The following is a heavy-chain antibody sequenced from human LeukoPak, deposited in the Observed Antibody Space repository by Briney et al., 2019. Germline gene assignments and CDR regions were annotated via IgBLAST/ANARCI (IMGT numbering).Heavy chain of an antibody. D-gene: IGHD3-10*01. J-gene: IGHJ3*02. CDR2: VKSKADDGTT. CDR1: GFSFTNTW. CDR3: ATEGGSGSYYGDDAFDM. Sequence: GRSLRLSCEASGFSFTNTWMSWVRQAPAKGLEWVGRVKSKADDGTTDYAAPVQGRFTISRDDSKNTLSLQMNSLKTEDTAVYYCATEGGSGSYYGDDAFDMWGQGTMVTVSS. V-gene: IGHV3-15*01.